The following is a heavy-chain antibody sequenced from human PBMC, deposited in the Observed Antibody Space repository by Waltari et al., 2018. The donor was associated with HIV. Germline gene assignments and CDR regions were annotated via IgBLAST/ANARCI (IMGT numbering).Heavy chain of an antibody. Sequence: EVQLLESGGGLVQPGGCLRRSCPASGFTFSSYAMSCVPQAPGKGLEWGSAISGSGGSTDYADSVKGRFTISRDNSKNTLYLQMNSLRAEDTAVYYCAKGHYDFWSGSYYYGMDVWGQGTTVTVSS. D-gene: IGHD3-3*01. CDR2: ISGSGGST. CDR3: AKGHYDFWSGSYYYGMDV. V-gene: IGHV3-23*01. J-gene: IGHJ6*02. CDR1: GFTFSSYA.